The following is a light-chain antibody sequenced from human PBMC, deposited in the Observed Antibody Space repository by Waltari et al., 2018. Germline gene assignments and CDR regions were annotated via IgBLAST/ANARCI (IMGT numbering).Light chain of an antibody. CDR2: LNFDGTH. CDR1: SGHNSYA. V-gene: IGLV4-69*01. Sequence: QLVVTQSPSASASLGASINLNCTLSSGHNSYAVAWHKQHSQKGPRFLMKLNFDGTHDKGDVGPARFAGSNSGAERYLTISSLQSEDEADYYCQTWGTAAHVVVGGGTKLTVL. CDR3: QTWGTAAHVV. J-gene: IGLJ2*01.